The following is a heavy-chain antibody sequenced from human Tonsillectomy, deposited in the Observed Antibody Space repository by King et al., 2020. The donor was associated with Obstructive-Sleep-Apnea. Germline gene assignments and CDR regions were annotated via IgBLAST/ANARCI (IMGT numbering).Heavy chain of an antibody. CDR2: MNRDGSQR. CDR1: GFTFSDYW. Sequence: EVQLVESGGGLVQPGRSLRLSCAVSGFTFSDYWMTWVRQAPGRGLEWVANMNRDGSQRYYADSVNGRFTISRENARNSLYLHMNSLKVEDSAGYYCARDGTHSRGDIYYDNNDYWGQGTLVTVSS. CDR3: ARDGTHSRGDIYYDNNDY. D-gene: IGHD3-9*01. J-gene: IGHJ4*02. V-gene: IGHV3-7*03.